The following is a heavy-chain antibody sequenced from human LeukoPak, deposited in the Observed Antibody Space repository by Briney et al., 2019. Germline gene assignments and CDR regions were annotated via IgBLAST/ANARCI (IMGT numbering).Heavy chain of an antibody. CDR2: ISAYNGNT. Sequence: GASVKVSCKASGYTFTSYGISWVRQAPGQGLEWMGWISAYNGNTNYAQKLQGRVTMTTDTSTSTAYMELRSLRSDDTAVYYCASDGSRGIAARYNWFDPWGQGTLVTVSS. CDR1: GYTFTSYG. V-gene: IGHV1-18*01. J-gene: IGHJ5*02. D-gene: IGHD6-6*01. CDR3: ASDGSRGIAARYNWFDP.